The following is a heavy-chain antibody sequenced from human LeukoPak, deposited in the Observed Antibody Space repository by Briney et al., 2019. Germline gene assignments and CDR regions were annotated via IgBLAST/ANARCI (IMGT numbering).Heavy chain of an antibody. CDR1: GGTFSSYA. J-gene: IGHJ4*02. V-gene: IGHV1-69*06. CDR2: IIPIFGTA. Sequence: APVKVSCKASGGTFSSYAISWVRQAPGQGLEWMGGIIPIFGTANYAQKFRGRVTITADKSPSTAYMELSSLRSEDTAVYYCARVQSPYDILTGYSGGFDYWGQGTLVTVSS. D-gene: IGHD3-9*01. CDR3: ARVQSPYDILTGYSGGFDY.